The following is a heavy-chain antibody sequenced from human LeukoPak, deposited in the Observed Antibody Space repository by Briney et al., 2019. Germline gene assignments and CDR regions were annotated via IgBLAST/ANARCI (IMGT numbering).Heavy chain of an antibody. D-gene: IGHD6-13*01. CDR1: GYTFTGYY. J-gene: IGHJ4*02. CDR2: INPNGGDT. CDR3: ARIAAAGDYFDY. V-gene: IGHV1-2*02. Sequence: ASVKVSCKASGYTFTGYYMHWVRQAPGQGLQWMGWINPNGGDTNYAQKFQGRVTMTRDTSKNQFSLKLSSVTAADTAVFYCARIAAAGDYFDYWGQGTLVTVSS.